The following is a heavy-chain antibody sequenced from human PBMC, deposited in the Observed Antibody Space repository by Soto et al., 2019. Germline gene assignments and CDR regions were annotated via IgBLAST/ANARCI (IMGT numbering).Heavy chain of an antibody. J-gene: IGHJ6*02. CDR3: AREGDSSSWYSPYYYGMDV. D-gene: IGHD6-13*01. V-gene: IGHV3-21*01. CDR1: GFTFSSYS. Sequence: GGSLRLSCAAYGFTFSSYSMNWVRQAPGKGLEWVSSISSSSSYIYYADSVKGRFTISRDNAKNSLYLQMNSLRAEDTAVYYCAREGDSSSWYSPYYYGMDVWGQGTTVTVSS. CDR2: ISSSSSYI.